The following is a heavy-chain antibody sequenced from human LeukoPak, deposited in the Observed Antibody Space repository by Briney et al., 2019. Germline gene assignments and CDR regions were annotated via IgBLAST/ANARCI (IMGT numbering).Heavy chain of an antibody. D-gene: IGHD6-19*01. J-gene: IGHJ4*02. CDR1: GFAFSSDA. CDR2: ISYDGSNE. V-gene: IGHV3-30*04. CDR3: AGELDH. Sequence: GGSLRLPCSASGFAFSSDAMHWVRQAPGRGLEWLAVISYDGSNEDHAESVRGRFTISRNSLRPEDTAVDYCARDLVYSSGWYAGELDHWGLGTLVIVSS.